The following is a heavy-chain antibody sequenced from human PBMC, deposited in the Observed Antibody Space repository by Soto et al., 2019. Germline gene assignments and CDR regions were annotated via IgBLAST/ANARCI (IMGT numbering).Heavy chain of an antibody. Sequence: GGSLRLSCAASGFTFSSYAMSWVRQAPGKGLEWVSAISGSGGTTYYADSVKGRFTISRDNSKNTLYLQMNSLRAEDTAVYYCARDGYCTNGVCYAPANWFDPWGQGTLVTVSS. J-gene: IGHJ5*02. V-gene: IGHV3-23*01. CDR3: ARDGYCTNGVCYAPANWFDP. D-gene: IGHD2-8*01. CDR1: GFTFSSYA. CDR2: ISGSGGTT.